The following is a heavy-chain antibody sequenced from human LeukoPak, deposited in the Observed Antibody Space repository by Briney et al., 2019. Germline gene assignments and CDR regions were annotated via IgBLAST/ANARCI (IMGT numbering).Heavy chain of an antibody. Sequence: GGSLRLSCEASGFTFSSYWMHWVRQAPGKGLVWVSRINSDGTTTTYADSVKGRFTISRDNAKSMVYLQMNSLRAEDTAVYYCAKDVGGTIWGQGTLVTVSS. CDR3: AKDVGGTI. CDR2: INSDGTTT. V-gene: IGHV3-74*01. D-gene: IGHD1-26*01. CDR1: GFTFSSYW. J-gene: IGHJ4*02.